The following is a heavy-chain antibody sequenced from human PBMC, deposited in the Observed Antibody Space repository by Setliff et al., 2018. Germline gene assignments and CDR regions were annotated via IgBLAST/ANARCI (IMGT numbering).Heavy chain of an antibody. D-gene: IGHD2-2*02. CDR1: GQSFSDYY. Sequence: PSETLSLTCAIYGQSFSDYYWSWVRQPPGKGLEWIGEIYHSGSTNYNPSLKSRVTISVDTSKNQFSLKLSSVTAADTAVYYCARDRQYCSSPTCYSSSFYYYGMDVWGQGTTVTVSS. V-gene: IGHV4-34*01. CDR2: IYHSGST. J-gene: IGHJ6*02. CDR3: ARDRQYCSSPTCYSSSFYYYGMDV.